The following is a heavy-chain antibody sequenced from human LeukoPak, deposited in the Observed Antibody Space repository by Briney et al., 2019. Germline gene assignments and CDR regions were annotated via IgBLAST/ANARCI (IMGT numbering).Heavy chain of an antibody. CDR2: IYYSGST. CDR1: GGSVSSYY. Sequence: ETLSLTCTVSGGSVSSYYWSWIRQPPGKGLEWIGYIYYSGSTNYNPSLKSRVTISVDTSKNQFSLKLSSVTAADTAVYHCARDNWNYGSSMDVWGQGTTVTVSS. V-gene: IGHV4-59*02. D-gene: IGHD1-7*01. J-gene: IGHJ6*02. CDR3: ARDNWNYGSSMDV.